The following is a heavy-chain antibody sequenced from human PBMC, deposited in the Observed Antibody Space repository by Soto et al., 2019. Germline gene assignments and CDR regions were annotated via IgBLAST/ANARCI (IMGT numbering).Heavy chain of an antibody. V-gene: IGHV4-59*01. CDR1: GDSISSYY. D-gene: IGHD1-26*01. CDR3: ACGSINVGAQVNVC. Sequence: SETLSLTCTVSGDSISSYYWSWFRQPPGKGLQWIGYVSNGGGTNYNPSLWGRVTISLDTSKNQFSLRLSSVTAGDTAVYFCACGSINVGAQVNVCWGQGTLVTVS. J-gene: IGHJ4*02. CDR2: VSNGGGT.